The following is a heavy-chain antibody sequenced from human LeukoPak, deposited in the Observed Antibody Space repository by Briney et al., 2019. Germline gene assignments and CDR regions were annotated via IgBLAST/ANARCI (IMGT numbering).Heavy chain of an antibody. CDR3: ARVRCSGGSCYFAHFDY. D-gene: IGHD2-15*01. Sequence: PSQTLSLTCTVSGGSISSGGYYWSWIRQHPGKGLEWIGYIYYSGSTYYNPSLKSRVTISADTSKNQFSLKLSSVTAADTAVYYCARVRCSGGSCYFAHFDYWGQGTLVTVSS. V-gene: IGHV4-31*03. CDR1: GGSISSGGYY. J-gene: IGHJ4*02. CDR2: IYYSGST.